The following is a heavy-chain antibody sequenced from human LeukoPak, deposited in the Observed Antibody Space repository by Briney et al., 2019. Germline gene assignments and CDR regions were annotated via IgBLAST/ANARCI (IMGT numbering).Heavy chain of an antibody. CDR3: TTDIVLYSSSWYVRNYYYGMDV. V-gene: IGHV3-15*07. D-gene: IGHD6-13*01. J-gene: IGHJ6*02. CDR1: GFTFTNAW. Sequence: PGGSLRLSCAVSGFTFTNAWMNWVRQAPGKGLEWVGRIKSKTDGGTTDYAAPVKGRFTISRDDSKNTLYLQMNSLKTEDTAVYYCTTDIVLYSSSWYVRNYYYGMDVWGQGTTVTVSS. CDR2: IKSKTDGGTT.